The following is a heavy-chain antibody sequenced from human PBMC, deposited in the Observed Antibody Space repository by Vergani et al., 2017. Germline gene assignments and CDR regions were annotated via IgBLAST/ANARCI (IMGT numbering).Heavy chain of an antibody. D-gene: IGHD1-1*01. CDR2: YDPEDGET. CDR1: GYTLTELS. V-gene: IGHV1-24*01. J-gene: IGHJ6*03. Sequence: VERGKSGEEGKKPGASVKDSCKVSGYTLTELSMHWVRQAPGRGLEWMGGYDPEDGETNDAQKLQSRVTMTEDTSTDTAYTELSSLRSEDTAVYYCAREGARTGWGNEDYYYYMDVWGKGP. CDR3: AREGARTGWGNEDYYYYMDV.